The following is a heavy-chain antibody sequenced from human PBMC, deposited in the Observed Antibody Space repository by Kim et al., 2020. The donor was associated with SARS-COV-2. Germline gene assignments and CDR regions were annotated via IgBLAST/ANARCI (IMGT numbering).Heavy chain of an antibody. J-gene: IGHJ3*02. CDR1: GFTFSSYA. D-gene: IGHD6-13*01. CDR3: AKYSSSWFDAFDI. V-gene: IGHV3-23*01. CDR2: ISGSGGGT. Sequence: GGSLRLSCAASGFTFSSYAMSWVRQAPGKGLEWVSAISGSGGGTYYADSVKGRFTISRDTSKNTLYLQMNSLRAEDTAEYYCAKYSSSWFDAFDIWGQGTMVTVSS.